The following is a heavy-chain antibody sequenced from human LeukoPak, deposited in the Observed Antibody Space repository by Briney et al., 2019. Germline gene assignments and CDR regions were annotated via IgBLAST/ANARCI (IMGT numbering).Heavy chain of an antibody. Sequence: GGSLRLSCAASGFTFSSYAMHWVRQAPGKGLEWVAVISYDGSNKYYADSVKGRFTISRDNSKNTLYLQMNSLRAEDTAVYYCARGARIAARPSFDYWGQGTLVTVSS. V-gene: IGHV3-30-3*01. D-gene: IGHD6-6*01. CDR3: ARGARIAARPSFDY. CDR2: ISYDGSNK. CDR1: GFTFSSYA. J-gene: IGHJ4*02.